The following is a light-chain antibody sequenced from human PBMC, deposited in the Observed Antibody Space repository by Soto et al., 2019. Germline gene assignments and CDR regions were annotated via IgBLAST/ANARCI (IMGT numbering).Light chain of an antibody. V-gene: IGLV2-11*01. CDR3: CSYAGSSYV. J-gene: IGLJ1*01. CDR2: DVN. CDR1: SSDVGGYKY. Sequence: QSALTQPRSVSGSPGQSVTISCTETSSDVGGYKYVSWYQQHPGKAPKLMIYDVNKRPSGVPDRFSGSKSGNTASLTISGLQAEDEADYYCCSYAGSSYVFGTGTKVTVL.